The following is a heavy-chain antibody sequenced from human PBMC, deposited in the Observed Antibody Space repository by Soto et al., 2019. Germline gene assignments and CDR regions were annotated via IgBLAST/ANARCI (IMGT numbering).Heavy chain of an antibody. D-gene: IGHD3-10*01. J-gene: IGHJ5*02. Sequence: SETLSLTCTVSGGSISSGGYYWSWIRQHPGKGLEWIGYIYYSGSTYYNPSLKSRVTISVDTSKNQFSLKLSSVTVADTAVYYCARGLSSYYYGSGSYYNVNWFDPWGQGTLVTVSS. V-gene: IGHV4-31*03. CDR1: GGSISSGGYY. CDR2: IYYSGST. CDR3: ARGLSSYYYGSGSYYNVNWFDP.